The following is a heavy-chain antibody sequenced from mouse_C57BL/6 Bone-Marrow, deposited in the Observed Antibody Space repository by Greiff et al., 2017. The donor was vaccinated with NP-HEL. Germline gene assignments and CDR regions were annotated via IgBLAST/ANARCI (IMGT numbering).Heavy chain of an antibody. CDR2: ISSGGSYT. Sequence: EVQVVESGGDLVKPGGSLKLSCAASGFAFSSYGMSWVRQTPDKRLEWVATISSGGSYTYYPDSVKGRVTISRDNAKNTLYLQMSSLKSEDTAMYYCARQALLLRLYYFDYWGQGTTLTDSS. V-gene: IGHV5-6*01. D-gene: IGHD1-1*01. CDR3: ARQALLLRLYYFDY. CDR1: GFAFSSYG. J-gene: IGHJ2*01.